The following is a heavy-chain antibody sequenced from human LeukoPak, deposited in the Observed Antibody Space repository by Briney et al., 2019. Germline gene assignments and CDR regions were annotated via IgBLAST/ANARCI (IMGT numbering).Heavy chain of an antibody. Sequence: SVKVSCKASGGTFSSYAISWVRQAPGQGLEWMGGIIPIFGTANYAQKFQGRVTITTDESTSTAYMELSSLRSEDTAVYYCARHRPSSSWYGPTPYYFDYWGQGTLVTVSS. CDR2: IIPIFGTA. V-gene: IGHV1-69*05. CDR3: ARHRPSSSWYGPTPYYFDY. D-gene: IGHD6-13*01. CDR1: GGTFSSYA. J-gene: IGHJ4*02.